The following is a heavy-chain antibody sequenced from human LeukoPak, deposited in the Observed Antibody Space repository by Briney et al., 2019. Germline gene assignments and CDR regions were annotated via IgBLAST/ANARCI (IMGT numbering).Heavy chain of an antibody. J-gene: IGHJ4*02. V-gene: IGHV3-7*01. CDR2: IKQDGSEE. CDR3: ATPALDY. Sequence: GGSLRLSCAASGFTFTNYWMTWFRQAPGKGLEWVANIKQDGSEEYYVDSVKGRFTISTDNAKNSLYLQMNSLRAEDTAVYYCATPALDYWGQGTLVTVSS. CDR1: GFTFTNYW.